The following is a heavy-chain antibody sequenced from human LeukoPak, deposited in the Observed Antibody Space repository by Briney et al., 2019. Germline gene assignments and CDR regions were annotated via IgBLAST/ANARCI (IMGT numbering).Heavy chain of an antibody. J-gene: IGHJ4*02. CDR3: AAGTAADF. D-gene: IGHD6-13*01. V-gene: IGHV3-48*03. Sequence: GGSLRLSCAASGFTFCAYEMDWVRPAPGKGLEWVSYINGTGTTIYYADSVKGRFTISRDNAKSALYLQMNSLRLEDTAVYYCAAGTAADFWGQGTLVTVSS. CDR1: GFTFCAYE. CDR2: INGTGTTI.